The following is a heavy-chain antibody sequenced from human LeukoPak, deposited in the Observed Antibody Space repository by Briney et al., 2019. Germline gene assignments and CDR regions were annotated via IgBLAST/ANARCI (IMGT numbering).Heavy chain of an antibody. Sequence: GGSLRLSCAASGFTFTTFGMHWVRQAPGKGLEWVAFIRFDGTNKYYADSVKGRFTISRDNSKNTLYLQMNSLRPEDTAVYYCAKTGSYHSDYWGQGTLVTVSS. D-gene: IGHD1-26*01. V-gene: IGHV3-30*02. CDR1: GFTFTTFG. J-gene: IGHJ4*02. CDR3: AKTGSYHSDY. CDR2: IRFDGTNK.